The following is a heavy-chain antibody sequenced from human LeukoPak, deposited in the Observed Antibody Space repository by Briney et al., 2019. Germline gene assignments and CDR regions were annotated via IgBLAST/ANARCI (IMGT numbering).Heavy chain of an antibody. J-gene: IGHJ6*03. Sequence: GASVKVSCKASGYTFTSYYMHWVRQAPGQGLKWMGWINPNSGGTYYAQKFQGRVTMTRDTSISTAYMELSRLRSDDTAVYYCAKAAMLASYYYYYMDVWGKGTTVTVSS. CDR2: INPNSGGT. CDR1: GYTFTSYY. D-gene: IGHD3-10*02. CDR3: AKAAMLASYYYYYMDV. V-gene: IGHV1-2*02.